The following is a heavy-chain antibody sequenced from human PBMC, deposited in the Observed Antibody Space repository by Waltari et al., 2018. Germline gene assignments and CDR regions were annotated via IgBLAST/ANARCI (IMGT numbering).Heavy chain of an antibody. CDR2: IYTSGST. Sequence: QVQLQESGPGLVTPSETLSLTCTVSGGSISSYYWSWIRQPAGKGLEWIGRIYTSGSTNYNPSLKSRVTISVDKSKNQFSLKLSSVTAADTAVYYCARDMAAAGTPDYWGQGTLVTVSS. CDR1: GGSISSYY. CDR3: ARDMAAAGTPDY. J-gene: IGHJ4*02. V-gene: IGHV4-4*07. D-gene: IGHD6-13*01.